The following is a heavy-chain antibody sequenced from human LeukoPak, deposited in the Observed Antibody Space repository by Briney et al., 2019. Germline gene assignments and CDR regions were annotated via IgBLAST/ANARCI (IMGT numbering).Heavy chain of an antibody. CDR3: ARGLWFGELNDAFDI. D-gene: IGHD3-10*01. CDR2: IYTSGST. Sequence: PSETLSLTCTVSGGSISSGSYYWRWIRQPAGKGLEWIGRIYTSGSTNYNPSLKSRVTISVDTSKNQFSLKLSSVTAADTAVYDCARGLWFGELNDAFDISGQGTMVTVSS. CDR1: GGSISSGSYY. V-gene: IGHV4-61*02. J-gene: IGHJ3*02.